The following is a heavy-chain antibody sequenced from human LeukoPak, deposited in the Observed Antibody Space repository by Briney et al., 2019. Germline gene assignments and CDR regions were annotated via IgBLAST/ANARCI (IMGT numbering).Heavy chain of an antibody. CDR3: AKNYGISRPFYDY. J-gene: IGHJ4*02. V-gene: IGHV3-23*01. D-gene: IGHD4-17*01. CDR1: GFTFSNYA. CDR2: ISGDAIYT. Sequence: GGSLRLSCAASGFTFSNYAMTWVRQAPGKGLQWVSAISGDAIYTYYLDSVKGRFTTSRDNSKKTLFLQMNSLRADDTAVYYCAKNYGISRPFYDYWGQGIVVTVSS.